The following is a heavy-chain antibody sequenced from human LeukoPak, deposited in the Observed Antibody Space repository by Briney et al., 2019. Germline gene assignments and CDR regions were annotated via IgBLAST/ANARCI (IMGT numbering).Heavy chain of an antibody. CDR2: IIPIFGSA. D-gene: IGHD3-10*01. CDR3: ATATMVRDVHFDY. J-gene: IGHJ4*02. CDR1: GGTFSSYA. V-gene: IGHV1-69*01. Sequence: GSSVKVSCKASGGTFSSYAISWVRQAPGQGLEWMGGIIPIFGSANYAQKFQGRVTITADESTSTAYTELSSLRSEDTAVYYCATATMVRDVHFDYWGQGTLVTVSS.